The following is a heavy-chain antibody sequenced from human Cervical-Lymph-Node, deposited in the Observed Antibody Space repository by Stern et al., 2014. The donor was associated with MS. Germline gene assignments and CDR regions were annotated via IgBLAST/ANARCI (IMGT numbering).Heavy chain of an antibody. D-gene: IGHD5-12*01. CDR1: GFVFSAYW. Sequence: EVQLLESGGGLVQAGGSLRLSCATSGFVFSAYWMSWVRQAPGKGLEWVANIRPDGTEKLFVDSVEGRFTISRDNAKNSLYLQMNSLRAEDTALYYCARDGGNGYDFEYWGQGTLVTVSS. CDR3: ARDGGNGYDFEY. CDR2: IRPDGTEK. J-gene: IGHJ4*02. V-gene: IGHV3-7*01.